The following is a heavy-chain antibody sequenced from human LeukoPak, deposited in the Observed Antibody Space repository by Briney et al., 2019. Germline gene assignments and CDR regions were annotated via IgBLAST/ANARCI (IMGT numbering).Heavy chain of an antibody. CDR3: ARGRMGVRRNYYGSGSSYYFDY. CDR1: GYTFTSYD. V-gene: IGHV1-8*03. Sequence: SVKVSCKASGYTFTSYDINWVRQATGQGLEWMGWMNPNSGNTGYAQKFQGRVTITRNTSISTAYMELSSLRSEDTAVYYCARGRMGVRRNYYGSGSSYYFDYWGQGTLVTVSS. J-gene: IGHJ4*02. CDR2: MNPNSGNT. D-gene: IGHD3-10*01.